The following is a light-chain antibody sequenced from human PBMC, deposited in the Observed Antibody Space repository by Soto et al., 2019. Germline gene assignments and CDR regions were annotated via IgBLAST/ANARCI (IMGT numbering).Light chain of an antibody. CDR1: QSIGSW. CDR3: EPYNDFQYT. V-gene: IGKV1-5*03. CDR2: KAT. J-gene: IGKJ2*01. Sequence: DIQMTQSPSTLSASVGDGVTITCRVSQSIGSWLAWYQQKPGKAPKLLIYKATNLQSGVPSRFSGSGSGTGFSLTISSLQPVASATYLDEPYNDFQYTVGTGTKLEI.